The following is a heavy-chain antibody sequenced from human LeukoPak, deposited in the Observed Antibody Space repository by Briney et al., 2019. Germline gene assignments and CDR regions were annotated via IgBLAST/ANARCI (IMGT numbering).Heavy chain of an antibody. D-gene: IGHD4-17*01. CDR1: GFILSDYY. CDR3: VRGGTTVTTGDC. Sequence: GGSLRLSCAASGFILSDYYMSWIRQVPGKGLEWVSYISGSSTYTNYADSLKGRFTISRDNAKNSLYLQMNSLRAEDTAVYYCVRGGTTVTTGDCWGQGTLVTVSS. J-gene: IGHJ4*02. CDR2: ISGSSTYT. V-gene: IGHV3-11*06.